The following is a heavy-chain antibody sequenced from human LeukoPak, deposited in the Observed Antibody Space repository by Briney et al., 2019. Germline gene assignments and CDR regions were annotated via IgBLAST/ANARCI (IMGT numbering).Heavy chain of an antibody. Sequence: ASVKVSCKASGYTFTGYYMHWVRQAPGQGLEWMGWINPNSGGTNYAQKFQGRVTMTRDTSISTAYMELSRLRSDDTAVYYCARPFGYDSSGYYWYYFDYWGQGTPVTVSS. D-gene: IGHD3-22*01. J-gene: IGHJ4*02. CDR1: GYTFTGYY. CDR2: INPNSGGT. CDR3: ARPFGYDSSGYYWYYFDY. V-gene: IGHV1-2*02.